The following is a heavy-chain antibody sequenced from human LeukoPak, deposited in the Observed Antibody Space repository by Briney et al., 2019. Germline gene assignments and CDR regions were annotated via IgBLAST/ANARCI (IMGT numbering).Heavy chain of an antibody. CDR3: ARGPLRALGYYYMDV. Sequence: SETLSLTCAVYGGSFSGDYWSWIRQPPGKGLEWIGEMNHSGSTTYNTSLKSRVTISVEKSKNQLSLKLSSVTAADTAVYYCARGPLRALGYYYMDVWGKGTTVTVS. CDR2: MNHSGST. CDR1: GGSFSGDY. J-gene: IGHJ6*03. V-gene: IGHV4-34*01.